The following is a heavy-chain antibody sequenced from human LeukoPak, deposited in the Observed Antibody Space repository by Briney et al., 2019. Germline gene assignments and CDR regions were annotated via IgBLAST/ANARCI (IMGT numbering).Heavy chain of an antibody. CDR1: GYTFTNYA. CDR2: INAGNGNT. J-gene: IGHJ4*02. Sequence: ASVKVSCKASGYTFTNYAMHWVRQAPGQRLEWMGWINAGNGNTKYSQKFQGRVTITRDTSASTAYMELSSLRSEDTAVYYCARVDTIFGVVDQIDYWGQGTLVTVSS. V-gene: IGHV1-3*01. CDR3: ARVDTIFGVVDQIDY. D-gene: IGHD3-3*01.